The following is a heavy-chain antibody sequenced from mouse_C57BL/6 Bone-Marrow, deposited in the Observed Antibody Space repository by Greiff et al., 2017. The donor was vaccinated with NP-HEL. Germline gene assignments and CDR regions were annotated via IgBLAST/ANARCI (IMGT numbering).Heavy chain of an antibody. V-gene: IGHV1-4*01. CDR3: ARWGTKAWFAY. D-gene: IGHD1-3*01. CDR1: GYTFTSYT. CDR2: INPSSGYT. Sequence: QVQLQQSGAELARPGASVTMSCKASGYTFTSYTMHWVKQRPGQGLEWIGYINPSSGYTKYNQKFKDKATLTADKSSSTAYMQLSSLTSEDSAVYYCARWGTKAWFAYWGQGTLVTVSA. J-gene: IGHJ3*01.